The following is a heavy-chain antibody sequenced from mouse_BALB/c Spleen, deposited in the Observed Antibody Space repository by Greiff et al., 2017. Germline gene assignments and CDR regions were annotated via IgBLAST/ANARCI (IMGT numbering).Heavy chain of an antibody. CDR3: ARDYGYD. Sequence: VQLQQSGPELVKPGASVRISCKASGYTFTSYYIHWVKQRPGQGLEWIGWIYPGNVNTKYNEKFKGKATLTADKSSSTAYMQLSSLTSEDSAVYFCARDYGYDWGQGTTLTVSS. CDR2: IYPGNVNT. V-gene: IGHV1S56*01. J-gene: IGHJ2*01. D-gene: IGHD1-2*01. CDR1: GYTFTSYY.